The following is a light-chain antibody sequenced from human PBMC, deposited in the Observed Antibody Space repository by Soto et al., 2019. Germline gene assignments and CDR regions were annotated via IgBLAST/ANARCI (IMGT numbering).Light chain of an antibody. CDR1: QSVSSW. V-gene: IGKV1-5*03. J-gene: IGKJ2*01. CDR2: KAS. CDR3: QQYDYYPYT. Sequence: DIQMTQSPSTLSASVGDRVTITCRASQSVSSWLAWYQQKPGEAPKILIYKASTLESGVPSRFSGSGSGTEFTLTISILQPDDFATYDCQQYDYYPYTFGQGTKLEIK.